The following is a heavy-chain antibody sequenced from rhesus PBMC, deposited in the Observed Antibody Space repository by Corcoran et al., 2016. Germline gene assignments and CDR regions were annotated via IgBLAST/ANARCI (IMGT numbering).Heavy chain of an antibody. CDR3: ASVPDSGSYYYFDY. CDR2: IYGSGGSN. V-gene: IGHV4S14*01. J-gene: IGHJ4*01. Sequence: QVQLQESGPGLVKPSETLSLTCAVSGGSISGYYYWCWIRQPQGKGLEWIGSIYGSGGSNSLNPTLKSRVTLSVDTSKNPFSMKLSSVTAADTAVYYCASVPDSGSYYYFDYWGQGVLVTVSS. D-gene: IGHD3-16*01. CDR1: GGSISGYYY.